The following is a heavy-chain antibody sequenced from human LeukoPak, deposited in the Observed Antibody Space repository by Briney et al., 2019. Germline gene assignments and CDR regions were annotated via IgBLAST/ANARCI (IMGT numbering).Heavy chain of an antibody. J-gene: IGHJ4*01. Sequence: GASVKVSCKASGYTFTSYDINWVRQDTGQGLEWMGWMNPNSGNTGYAQKFQGRVSMTRNTSISTAYMELSSLKSEDTAVYYCARGGGYSYGILDYWAQGTPVTVSS. V-gene: IGHV1-8*01. CDR3: ARGGGYSYGILDY. CDR2: MNPNSGNT. D-gene: IGHD5-18*01. CDR1: GYTFTSYD.